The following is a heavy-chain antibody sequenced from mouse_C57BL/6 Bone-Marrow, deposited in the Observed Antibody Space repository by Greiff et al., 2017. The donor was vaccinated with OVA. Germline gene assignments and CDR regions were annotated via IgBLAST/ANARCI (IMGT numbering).Heavy chain of an antibody. CDR2: IYPGSGST. CDR3: ARSVYYDYDGFAY. CDR1: GYTFTSYW. J-gene: IGHJ3*01. V-gene: IGHV1-55*01. D-gene: IGHD2-4*01. Sequence: VQLPQPGAELVKPGASVKMSCKASGYTFTSYWITWVKQRPGQGLEWIGDIYPGSGSTNYNEKFQSKATLTVDPSSSTAYMQLSGLTSEDSAVYYCARSVYYDYDGFAYWGQGTLVTVSA.